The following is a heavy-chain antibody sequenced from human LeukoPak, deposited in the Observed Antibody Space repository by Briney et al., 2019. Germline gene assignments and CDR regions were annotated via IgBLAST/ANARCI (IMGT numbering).Heavy chain of an antibody. Sequence: GGSLRLSCAASGFSFTDNYMTWVRQAPGKGLEWLSYISGNGADIHYADSVKGRFTISRDNAKNLLYLQMDSLRVDDTAIYYCARDPRTVRIWGQGTLVTVSS. CDR3: ARDPRTVRI. CDR2: ISGNGADI. V-gene: IGHV3-11*04. J-gene: IGHJ4*02. D-gene: IGHD1-1*01. CDR1: GFSFTDNY.